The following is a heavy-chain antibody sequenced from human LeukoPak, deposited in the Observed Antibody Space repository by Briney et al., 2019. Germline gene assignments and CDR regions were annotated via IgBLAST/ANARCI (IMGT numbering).Heavy chain of an antibody. J-gene: IGHJ4*02. CDR2: INPNSGGT. V-gene: IGHV1-2*06. D-gene: IGHD4-11*01. CDR3: ARVLGRLQFDY. CDR1: GYTFTGYY. Sequence: ASVKVSCKASGYTFTGYYMHWVRQAPGQGLGWMGRINPNSGGTNYAQKFQGRVTMTRDTSISTAYMELSRLRSDDTAVYYCARVLGRLQFDYWGQGTLVTVSS.